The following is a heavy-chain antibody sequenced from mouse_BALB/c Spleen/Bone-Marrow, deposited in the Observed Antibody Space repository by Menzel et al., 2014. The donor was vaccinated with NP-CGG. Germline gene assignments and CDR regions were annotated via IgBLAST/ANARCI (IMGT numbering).Heavy chain of an antibody. CDR1: GFTFTDYY. Sequence: EVKLMESGGGLVQPGGSLILSCATSGFTFTDYYMSWVRQPPGKALEWLGFIRNKANGYTTEYSASVKGRFTISRDNSQSILYLQMNTLRAEDSATYYCARDGYDDYWGQGTTLTVSS. CDR3: ARDGYDDY. J-gene: IGHJ2*01. V-gene: IGHV7-3*02. CDR2: IRNKANGYTT. D-gene: IGHD2-2*01.